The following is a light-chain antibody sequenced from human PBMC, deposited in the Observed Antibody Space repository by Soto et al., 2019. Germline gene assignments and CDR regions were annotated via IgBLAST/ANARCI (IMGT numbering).Light chain of an antibody. Sequence: QSALTQPASVSGSLGQSITISCTGTSGDVGTYDYVSWYQQHPGKAPKLMIFDVSSRPSGISTRFSGSKSGNTASLTISGLQAEDEADYYCTSYLTNTVAFGGGTQLTVL. V-gene: IGLV2-14*03. J-gene: IGLJ7*01. CDR1: SGDVGTYDY. CDR3: TSYLTNTVA. CDR2: DVS.